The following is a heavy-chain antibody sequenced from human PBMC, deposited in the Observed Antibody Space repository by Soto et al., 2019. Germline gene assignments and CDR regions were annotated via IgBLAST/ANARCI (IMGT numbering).Heavy chain of an antibody. J-gene: IGHJ4*02. D-gene: IGHD2-2*01. CDR2: IYSGGST. CDR1: GFTVSSNY. V-gene: IGHV3-53*01. CDR3: ARARVPAAHYYFDY. Sequence: GGSLRLSCAASGFTVSSNYMSWVRQAPGKGLEWVSVIYSGGSTYYADSVKGRFTISRDNSKNTLYLQMNSLRAEDTAVYYCARARVPAAHYYFDYWGQGTLVTVSS.